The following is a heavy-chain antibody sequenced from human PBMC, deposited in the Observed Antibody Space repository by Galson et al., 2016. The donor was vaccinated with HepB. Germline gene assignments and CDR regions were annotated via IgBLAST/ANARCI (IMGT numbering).Heavy chain of an antibody. CDR3: ANFPISATPIDF. V-gene: IGHV3-30*04. Sequence: SLRLSCAASGFTFRSYAMNWVRQAPGKGLEWMAVISDGGRKTYYADSVKGRFTISRDNSKNTLYLLMNSLRSEDTAVYYCANFPISATPIDFWGQGTLVTVSS. D-gene: IGHD3-9*01. CDR1: GFTFRSYA. CDR2: ISDGGRKT. J-gene: IGHJ4*02.